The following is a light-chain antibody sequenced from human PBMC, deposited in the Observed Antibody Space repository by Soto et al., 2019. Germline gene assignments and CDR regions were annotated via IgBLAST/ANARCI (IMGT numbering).Light chain of an antibody. CDR2: EVS. V-gene: IGLV2-8*01. CDR1: SSDVGGSNY. J-gene: IGLJ3*02. Sequence: ALTQPPSASGSPGQSVTISCTGTSSDVGGSNYVSWYQQHPGKAPKLMIYEVSKRPSGVPDRFSACKSGNTASLTVSGLQAEDEADYYCSSDAGSNNWVFGGGTKVTVL. CDR3: SSDAGSNNWV.